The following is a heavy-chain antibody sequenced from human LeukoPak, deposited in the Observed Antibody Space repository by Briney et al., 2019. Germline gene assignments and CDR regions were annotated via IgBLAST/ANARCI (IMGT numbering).Heavy chain of an antibody. V-gene: IGHV4-38-2*01. D-gene: IGHD3-9*01. CDR1: GYSISSRYY. CDR2: FSHSGRT. CDR3: ARLAPDYDILTGNYAPFYYYMDV. Sequence: PSETLSLTCSVSGYSISSRYYWVWIRQPPGKGLEWIGTFSHSGRTYYNPSLNSRVTISVDTSKNQFSLSLSSVTAADTAVYYCARLAPDYDILTGNYAPFYYYMDVWGKGTTVTISS. J-gene: IGHJ6*03.